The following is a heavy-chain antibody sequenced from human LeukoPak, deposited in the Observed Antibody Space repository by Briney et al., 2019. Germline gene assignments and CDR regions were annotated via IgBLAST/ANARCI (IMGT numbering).Heavy chain of an antibody. CDR3: AREAYCGGDCYFGLDY. V-gene: IGHV1-46*03. CDR2: INPSGGST. J-gene: IGHJ4*02. D-gene: IGHD2-21*01. Sequence: ASVKVSCKASGYTFTSYYMHWVRQAPGQGLEGMGIINPSGGSTSYAQKFQGRVTMTRDTSTSTVYMELSSLRSEDTAVYYCAREAYCGGDCYFGLDYWGQGTLVTVSS. CDR1: GYTFTSYY.